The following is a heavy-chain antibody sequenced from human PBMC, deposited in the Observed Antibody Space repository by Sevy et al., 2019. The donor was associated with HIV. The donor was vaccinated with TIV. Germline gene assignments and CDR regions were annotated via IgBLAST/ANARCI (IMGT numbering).Heavy chain of an antibody. CDR3: ARRAPGLDY. CDR2: IYPGDSDT. D-gene: IGHD1-26*01. J-gene: IGHJ4*02. Sequence: GGYLRLSCKVSGYRFTSYWIAWVRQMPGRGLECMGIIYPGDSDTRYGPSFEGQVTFSVDKSISTAYLQWSSLKDSDTAMYYCARRAPGLDYWGQGTLVTVSS. CDR1: GYRFTSYW. V-gene: IGHV5-51*01.